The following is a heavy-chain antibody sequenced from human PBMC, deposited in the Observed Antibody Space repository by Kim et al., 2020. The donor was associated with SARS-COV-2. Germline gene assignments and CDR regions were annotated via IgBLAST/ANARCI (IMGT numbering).Heavy chain of an antibody. CDR3: ARRGAVAGRGCGVDV. V-gene: IGHV3-23*01. CDR1: GFTLSWYA. D-gene: IGHD6-19*01. Sequence: GGSLRLSCTASGFTLSWYAMTWVRQAPGKGLEWVSLISASGSNTYYADSVKGRFTISRDNSKNTLYLQMDSLRAEDTALYYCARRGAVAGRGCGVDVWGQGTTVTVSS. J-gene: IGHJ6*02. CDR2: ISASGSNT.